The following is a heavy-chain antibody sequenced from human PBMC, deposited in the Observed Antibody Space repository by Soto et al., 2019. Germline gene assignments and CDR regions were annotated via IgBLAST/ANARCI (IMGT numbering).Heavy chain of an antibody. CDR2: IYPGDSDT. CDR3: ARQANSDFWSGYQNYFDY. Sequence: GESLKISCKGSGYSFTSYWIGWVRQMPGKGLEWMGIIYPGDSDTRYSPSFQGQVTISADKSISTAYLQWSSLKASDTAMYYCARQANSDFWSGYQNYFDYWGQGTLVTVSS. D-gene: IGHD3-3*01. CDR1: GYSFTSYW. V-gene: IGHV5-51*01. J-gene: IGHJ4*02.